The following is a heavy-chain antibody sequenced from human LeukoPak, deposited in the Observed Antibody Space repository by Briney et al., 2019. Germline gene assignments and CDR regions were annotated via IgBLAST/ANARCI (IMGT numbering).Heavy chain of an antibody. Sequence: PSETLSLTCTVSGGSISSYYWSWIRQPPGKGLEWIGYIYYSGSTNYNPSLKSRVTISVDTSKNQFSLKLSSVTAADTAVYYCARGRGGVTTGYFDYWGQGTLVTVSS. CDR1: GGSISSYY. V-gene: IGHV4-59*01. CDR2: IYYSGST. D-gene: IGHD4-17*01. CDR3: ARGRGGVTTGYFDY. J-gene: IGHJ4*02.